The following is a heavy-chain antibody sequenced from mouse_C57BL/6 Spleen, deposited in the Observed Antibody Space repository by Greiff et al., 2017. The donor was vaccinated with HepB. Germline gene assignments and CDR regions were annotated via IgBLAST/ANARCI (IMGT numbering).Heavy chain of an antibody. CDR2: IYPGDGDT. D-gene: IGHD2-1*01. V-gene: IGHV1-82*01. Sequence: VQLVESGPELVKPGASVKISCKASGYAFSSSWMNWVKQRPGKGLEWIGQIYPGDGDTNYNGKFKGKATLTADKSSSTAYMQLSSLTSEDSAVYFCARYGNGFDYWGQGTTLTVSS. CDR3: ARYGNGFDY. J-gene: IGHJ2*01. CDR1: GYAFSSSW.